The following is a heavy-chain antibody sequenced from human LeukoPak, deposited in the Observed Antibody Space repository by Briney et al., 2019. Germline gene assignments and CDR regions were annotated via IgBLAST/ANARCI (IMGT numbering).Heavy chain of an antibody. Sequence: PGGSLRLSCAASGFTFSSYAMSWVRQAPGKGLEWVSAISGSGGSTYYADSVKGRFTISRDNSKNTLYLQMNSLRAEDTAVYYCAKDGYCSSTSCYTANWFDPWGQGTLVTVSS. CDR2: ISGSGGST. CDR3: AKDGYCSSTSCYTANWFDP. V-gene: IGHV3-23*01. CDR1: GFTFSSYA. D-gene: IGHD2-2*02. J-gene: IGHJ5*02.